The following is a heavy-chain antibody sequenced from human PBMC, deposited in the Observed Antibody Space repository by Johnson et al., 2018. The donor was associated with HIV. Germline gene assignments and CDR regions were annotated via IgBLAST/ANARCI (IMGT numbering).Heavy chain of an antibody. Sequence: QVQLVESGGGVVQSGRSLRLSCAASGFTFSSYPMHWVRQAPGKGLEWVAFISYDGNSKYFADSVKGRFTISRDNSKNTLYLQMNSLRPEDTAVYYCARDDAFDIWGQGTMVTVSS. V-gene: IGHV3-30*04. CDR1: GFTFSSYP. CDR2: ISYDGNSK. J-gene: IGHJ3*02. CDR3: ARDDAFDI.